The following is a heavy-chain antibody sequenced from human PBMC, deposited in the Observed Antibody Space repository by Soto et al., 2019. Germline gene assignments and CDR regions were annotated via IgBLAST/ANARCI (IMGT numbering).Heavy chain of an antibody. CDR1: WFPFHKAW. Sequence: PGGSLKLSCADPWFPFHKAWVKWVPPAPGEGVGGVGRIKSKTDGGTTDYAAPVKGRFTISRDDSKNTLYLQMNSLKTEDTAVYYCTTERIVGATFLDAFDIWGQGTMVTVSS. D-gene: IGHD1-26*01. CDR2: IKSKTDGGTT. CDR3: TTERIVGATFLDAFDI. J-gene: IGHJ3*02. V-gene: IGHV3-15*07.